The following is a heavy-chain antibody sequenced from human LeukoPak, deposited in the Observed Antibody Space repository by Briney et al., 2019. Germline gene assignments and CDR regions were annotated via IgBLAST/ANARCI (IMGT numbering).Heavy chain of an antibody. V-gene: IGHV1-69*05. CDR3: AREVRWMNYDILTGYYDY. D-gene: IGHD3-9*01. CDR1: GGTFSRYA. CDR2: IIPIFGTA. J-gene: IGHJ4*02. Sequence: SVKVSCKASGGTFSRYAISWVRQAPGQGLEWMGRIIPIFGTAKYAQNFQGRVTVTTDESTSTAYMELSSLRSEDTAVYYCAREVRWMNYDILTGYYDYWGQGTLVTVSS.